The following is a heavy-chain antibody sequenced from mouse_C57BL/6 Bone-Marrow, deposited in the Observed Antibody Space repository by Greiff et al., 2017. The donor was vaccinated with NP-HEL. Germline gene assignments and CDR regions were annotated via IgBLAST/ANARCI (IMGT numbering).Heavy chain of an antibody. CDR3: ARGYYGSRPHWYFDV. J-gene: IGHJ1*03. CDR1: GYTFTSYG. D-gene: IGHD1-1*01. V-gene: IGHV1-81*01. Sequence: VQGVESGAELARPGASVKLSCKASGYTFTSYGISWVKQRTGQGLEWIGEIYPRSGNTYYNEKFKGKATLTADKSSSTAYMELRSLTSEDSAVYFCARGYYGSRPHWYFDVWGTGTTVTVSS. CDR2: IYPRSGNT.